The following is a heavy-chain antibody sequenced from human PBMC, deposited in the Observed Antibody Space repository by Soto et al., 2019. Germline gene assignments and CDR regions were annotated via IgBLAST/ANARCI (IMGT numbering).Heavy chain of an antibody. V-gene: IGHV4-39*01. J-gene: IGHJ4*02. D-gene: IGHD3-22*01. CDR3: ARHRRYDSSGYYYGPHFDY. Sequence: FLTCTVSGGSISSSSYYWGWIRQPPGKGLEWIGSIYYSGSTYYNPSLKSRVTISVDTSKNQFSLKLSSVTAADTAVYYCARHRRYDSSGYYYGPHFDYWGQGTQVTVSS. CDR1: GGSISSSSYY. CDR2: IYYSGST.